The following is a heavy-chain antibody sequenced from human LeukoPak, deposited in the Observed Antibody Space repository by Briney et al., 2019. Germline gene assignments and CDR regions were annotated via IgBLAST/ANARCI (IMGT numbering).Heavy chain of an antibody. D-gene: IGHD5-12*01. V-gene: IGHV4-59*08. CDR3: ARMGGYSGYATH. J-gene: IGHJ4*02. CDR2: ILYSGTT. CDR1: GGSISSYY. Sequence: LETLSLTCTVSGGSISSYYWSWIRQPPGKGLEWIGYILYSGTTNSNPSLKSRVNISLDTSNNQISLKLTSVTAADTAVYFCARMGGYSGYATHWGQGILVTVSS.